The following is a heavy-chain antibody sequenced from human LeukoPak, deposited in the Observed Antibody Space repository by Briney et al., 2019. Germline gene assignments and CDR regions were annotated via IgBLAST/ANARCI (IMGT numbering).Heavy chain of an antibody. CDR2: ITNDGSGT. CDR3: ARVSSANAK. J-gene: IGHJ4*02. V-gene: IGHV3-74*01. D-gene: IGHD6-6*01. Sequence: PGGSLRLSYAAFGFTFSSSWLHWVRQAPGKGLEWVSRITNDGSGTDYADSVKGRFTISRDNAKNTLYLQMNSLRAEDTAMYYCARVSSANAKWGQGTLVTVSS. CDR1: GFTFSSSW.